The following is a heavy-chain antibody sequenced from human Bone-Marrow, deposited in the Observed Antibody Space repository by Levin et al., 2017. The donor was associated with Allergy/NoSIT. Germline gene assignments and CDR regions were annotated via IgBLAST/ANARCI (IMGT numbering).Heavy chain of an antibody. D-gene: IGHD2-2*01. CDR3: AKGYCSSTSCYAIHDAFDI. CDR2: ISGSGGST. Sequence: GGSLRLSCAASGFTFSSYAMSWVRQAPGKGLEWVSAISGSGGSTYYADSVKGRFTISRDNSKNMLYLQMNSLRAEDTAVYYCAKGYCSSTSCYAIHDAFDIWGQGTMVTVSS. CDR1: GFTFSSYA. V-gene: IGHV3-23*01. J-gene: IGHJ3*02.